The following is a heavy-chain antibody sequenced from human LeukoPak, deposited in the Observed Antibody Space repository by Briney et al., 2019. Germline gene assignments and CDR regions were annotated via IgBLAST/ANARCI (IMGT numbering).Heavy chain of an antibody. CDR3: AKEYYDFWSGYGRDYYYYYIDV. D-gene: IGHD3-3*01. Sequence: GGSLRLSCAASGFTFSSYGMHWVRQAPGKGLEWVAFIRYDGSNKYYAGSVKGRFTISRDNSKNTLYLQMNSLRAEDTAVYYCAKEYYDFWSGYGRDYYYYYIDVWGKGTTVTVSS. J-gene: IGHJ6*03. CDR1: GFTFSSYG. V-gene: IGHV3-30*02. CDR2: IRYDGSNK.